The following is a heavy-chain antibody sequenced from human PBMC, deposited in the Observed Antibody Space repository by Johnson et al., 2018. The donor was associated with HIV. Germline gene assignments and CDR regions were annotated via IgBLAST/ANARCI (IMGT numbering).Heavy chain of an antibody. CDR1: GFTFDDYA. CDR3: ARVRTGDSSGYHDAFDI. CDR2: ISWNGDSI. J-gene: IGHJ3*02. V-gene: IGHV3-9*01. D-gene: IGHD3-22*01. Sequence: VRLVESGGGLVKPGGSLRLSCAASGFTFDDYAMHWVRQAPGKGLEWVSGISWNGDSIGYVDSVKGRFTISRDNVKRSLYLQMNSLRVEDTALYYCARVRTGDSSGYHDAFDIWGQGTMVTVSS.